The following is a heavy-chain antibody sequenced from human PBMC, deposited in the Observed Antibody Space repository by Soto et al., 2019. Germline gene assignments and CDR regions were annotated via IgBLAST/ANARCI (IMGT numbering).Heavy chain of an antibody. CDR3: AHLMITFGGVIADDAFDD. J-gene: IGHJ3*01. CDR2: IYWDDDK. D-gene: IGHD3-16*02. Sequence: QITLKESGPSLVKPTETLTLTCTFSGFSLTTKTVGVGWIRQPPGQALEWLAVIYWDDDKRYSPSLRSRLTVTKDTSKNQVVLTMSNVDPVDTATYYCAHLMITFGGVIADDAFDDWGQGTKVTVSS. V-gene: IGHV2-5*02. CDR1: GFSLTTKTVG.